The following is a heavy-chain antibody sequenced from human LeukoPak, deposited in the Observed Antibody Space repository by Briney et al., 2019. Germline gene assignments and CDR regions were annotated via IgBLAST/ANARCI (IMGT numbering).Heavy chain of an antibody. J-gene: IGHJ4*02. Sequence: KPSETLSLTCTVSGGSISSGSYYWSWIRQPAGKGLEWIGRIYTSGSTYYNPSLKSRVTISVDRSKNQFSLKLSSVTAADTAVYYCARVDPLYDSSGLFDYWGQGTLVTVSS. D-gene: IGHD3-22*01. CDR3: ARVDPLYDSSGLFDY. V-gene: IGHV4-61*02. CDR2: IYTSGST. CDR1: GGSISSGSYY.